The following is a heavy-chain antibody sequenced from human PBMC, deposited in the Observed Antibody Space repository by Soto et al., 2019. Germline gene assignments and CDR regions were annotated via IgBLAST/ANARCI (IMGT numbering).Heavy chain of an antibody. CDR1: GFSFSDYA. CDR3: ASDGGRWAPRDY. D-gene: IGHD1-26*01. CDR2: ISHDGGNK. V-gene: IGHV3-30-3*01. Sequence: QVHLVESGGGVVQPGRSLRLSCAASGFSFSDYAFHWVRQAPGKGLEWVTWISHDGGNKYYADSLKGRFTISRDKPGNMLYLQRKSLGLEDPAKYYGASDGGRWAPRDYWGQGILVTVSS. J-gene: IGHJ4*02.